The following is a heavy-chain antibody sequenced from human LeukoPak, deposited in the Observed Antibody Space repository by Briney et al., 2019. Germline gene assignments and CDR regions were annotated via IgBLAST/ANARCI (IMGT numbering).Heavy chain of an antibody. CDR2: IYYSGST. Sequence: PSETLSLTCTVSSGSISSYYWNWIRQPPGKGLEWIGYIYYSGSTNYNPSLKSRVTISVDTSKKQFSLKVSSVTAADTAVYYCAILGYSYGRGWFDLWGQGTLVTVSA. J-gene: IGHJ5*02. CDR1: SGSISSYY. D-gene: IGHD5-18*01. V-gene: IGHV4-59*01. CDR3: AILGYSYGRGWFDL.